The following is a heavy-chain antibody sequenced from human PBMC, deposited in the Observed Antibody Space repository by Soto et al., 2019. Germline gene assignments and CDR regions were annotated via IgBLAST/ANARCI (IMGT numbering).Heavy chain of an antibody. V-gene: IGHV1-18*01. J-gene: IGHJ4*02. Sequence: ASVKVSCKASGYTFTSYGISWVRQAPGQGLEWMGWISAYNGNTNYAQKLQGRVTMTTDTSTSTAYMELRSLRSDDTAVYYCARSPYSVSYLAYFDYWGQGTLVTVSS. CDR2: ISAYNGNT. CDR3: ARSPYSVSYLAYFDY. D-gene: IGHD1-26*01. CDR1: GYTFTSYG.